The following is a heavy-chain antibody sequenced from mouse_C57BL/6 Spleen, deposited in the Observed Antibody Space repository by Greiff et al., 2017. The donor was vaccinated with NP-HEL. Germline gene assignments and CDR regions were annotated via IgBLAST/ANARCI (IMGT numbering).Heavy chain of an antibody. CDR2: INPSTGGT. D-gene: IGHD1-1*01. Sequence: EVQLQQSGPELVKPGASVKISCKASGYSFTGYYMNWVKQSPEKSLEWIGEINPSTGGTTYNQKFKAKATLTVDKSSSTAYMQLKSLTSEDSAVYYCARKGYYYGSSYGYFDVWGTGTTVTVSS. J-gene: IGHJ1*03. CDR3: ARKGYYYGSSYGYFDV. V-gene: IGHV1-42*01. CDR1: GYSFTGYY.